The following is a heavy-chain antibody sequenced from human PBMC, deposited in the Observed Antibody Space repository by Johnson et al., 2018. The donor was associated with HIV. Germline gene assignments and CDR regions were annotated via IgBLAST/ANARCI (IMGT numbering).Heavy chain of an antibody. CDR2: IYTGGST. CDR3: ARATDSSGYYYDGSSDAFDI. J-gene: IGHJ3*02. D-gene: IGHD3-22*01. V-gene: IGHV3-66*01. CDR1: AFTVSDNY. Sequence: VQLVESGGGLVQPGGSLRLSCAASAFTVSDNYLSWVRQAPGKGLEWVSVIYTGGSTYYADSVTGRFTISRDNSKNTLYLQMNSLRAEDTAVYYCARATDSSGYYYDGSSDAFDIWGQGTMVTVSS.